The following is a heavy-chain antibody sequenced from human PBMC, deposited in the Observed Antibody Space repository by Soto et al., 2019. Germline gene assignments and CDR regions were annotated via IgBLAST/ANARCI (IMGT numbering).Heavy chain of an antibody. J-gene: IGHJ3*02. CDR1: GFTFSDYY. V-gene: IGHV3-11*01. D-gene: IGHD3-16*02. CDR2: ISSSGSTI. Sequence: GGSLRLSCAASGFTFSDYYMSWIRQAPGKGLEWVSYISSSGSTIYYADSLKGRFTISRDNAKNSLYLQMNSLRAEDTAVYYCARDLEMGKDYDYIWGSYPPAFDIWGQGTMVTVSS. CDR3: ARDLEMGKDYDYIWGSYPPAFDI.